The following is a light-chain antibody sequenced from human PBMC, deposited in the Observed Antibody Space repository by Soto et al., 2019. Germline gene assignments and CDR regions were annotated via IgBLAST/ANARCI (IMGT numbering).Light chain of an antibody. CDR3: QQYVSWT. V-gene: IGKV3-20*01. CDR1: QTISSNY. Sequence: EIVLTQSPGTLSVSPGERATLSCRASQTISSNYLAWYQQKPGQAPSLLIYGTSSRATGIPDRFSGSGSGKYFTLTISRLEPEDSAIYYCQQYVSWTFGQGTKVEIK. CDR2: GTS. J-gene: IGKJ1*01.